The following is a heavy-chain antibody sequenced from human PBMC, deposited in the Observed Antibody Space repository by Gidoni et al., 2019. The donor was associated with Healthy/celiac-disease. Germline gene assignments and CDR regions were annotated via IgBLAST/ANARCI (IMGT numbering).Heavy chain of an antibody. V-gene: IGHV1-69*08. CDR1: GGTFSSYT. Sequence: QVQLVQSGAEVKKPGSSVKVSCKASGGTFSSYTISWVRQAPGQGLEWMGRIIPILGIANYAQKFQGRVTITADKSTSTAYMELSSLRSEDTAVYYCARENCSGGSCYPDAFDIWGQGTMVTVSS. J-gene: IGHJ3*02. CDR3: ARENCSGGSCYPDAFDI. D-gene: IGHD2-15*01. CDR2: IIPILGIA.